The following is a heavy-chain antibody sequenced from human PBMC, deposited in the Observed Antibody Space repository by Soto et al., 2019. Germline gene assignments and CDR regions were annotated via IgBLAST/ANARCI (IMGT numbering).Heavy chain of an antibody. J-gene: IGHJ6*02. CDR1: GGSISYYY. CDR3: ARDVGITIFGVARMDV. D-gene: IGHD3-3*01. V-gene: IGHV4-59*01. Sequence: SETLSLTCTVSGGSISYYYLSWIRQRPGKGLEWIGYIDDSGSTKYNPSLKSRVTISVDTSKNQFSLKLTSVTAADTAVYYCARDVGITIFGVARMDVWGQGTTVTVSS. CDR2: IDDSGST.